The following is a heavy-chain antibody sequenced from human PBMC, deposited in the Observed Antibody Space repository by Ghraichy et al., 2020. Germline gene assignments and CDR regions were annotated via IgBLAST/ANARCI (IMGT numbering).Heavy chain of an antibody. CDR1: GYTFTSYD. CDR3: AREYCSGGSCQGDYYYYYGMDV. V-gene: IGHV1-8*01. Sequence: ASVKVSCKASGYTFTSYDINWVRQATGQGLEWMGWMNPNSGNTGYAQKFQGRVTMTRNTSISTAYMELSSLRSEDTAVYYCAREYCSGGSCQGDYYYYYGMDVWGQGTTVTVSS. D-gene: IGHD2-15*01. J-gene: IGHJ6*02. CDR2: MNPNSGNT.